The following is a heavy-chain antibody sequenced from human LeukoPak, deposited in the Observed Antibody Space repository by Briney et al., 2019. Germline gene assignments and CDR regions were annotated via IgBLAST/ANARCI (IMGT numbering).Heavy chain of an antibody. V-gene: IGHV3-11*01. J-gene: IGHJ3*02. Sequence: GGSLRLSCAASGFTFSDYYMSWIRQAPGKGLEWVSYISSSGSTIYYADSVKGRFTISRDNAKNSLYLQMNSLRAEDTAVYYCARDPDYYDSSATLGSAFDIWGQGTMVTVSS. CDR3: ARDPDYYDSSATLGSAFDI. CDR2: ISSSGSTI. CDR1: GFTFSDYY. D-gene: IGHD3-22*01.